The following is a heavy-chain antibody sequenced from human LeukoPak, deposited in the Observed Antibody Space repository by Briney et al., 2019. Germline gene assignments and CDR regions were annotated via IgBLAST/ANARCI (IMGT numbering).Heavy chain of an antibody. CDR3: ARTKGGSDYFYPFDY. CDR1: GFTFSSYW. J-gene: IGHJ4*02. Sequence: GRSLILSCAASGFTFSSYWMQWVRQAPGEGLVWVSRINSDGSSTSYADSVKGRFTISRDNAKNTLYLQMNSLRAEDTAVYYCARTKGGSDYFYPFDYWGQGTLVTVS. D-gene: IGHD3-22*01. V-gene: IGHV3-74*01. CDR2: INSDGSST.